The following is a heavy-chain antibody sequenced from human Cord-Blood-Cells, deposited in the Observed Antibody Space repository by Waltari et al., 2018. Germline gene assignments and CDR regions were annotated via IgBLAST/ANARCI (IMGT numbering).Heavy chain of an antibody. CDR2: INPSGGST. D-gene: IGHD3-10*01. CDR1: GYTSTSYD. Sequence: QVQLVQSGAEVKKPGASVKVSCTASGYTSTSYDMHWVRQAPGQGLEWMGIINPSGGSTSYAQKFQGRVTMTRDTSTSTVYMELSSLRSEDTAVYYCAALWFGELCWGQGTLVTVSS. CDR3: AALWFGELC. V-gene: IGHV1-46*01. J-gene: IGHJ4*02.